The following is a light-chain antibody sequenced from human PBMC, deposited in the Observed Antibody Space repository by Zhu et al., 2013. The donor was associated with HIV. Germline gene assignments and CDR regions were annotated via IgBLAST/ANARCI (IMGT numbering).Light chain of an antibody. J-gene: IGLJ3*02. CDR1: KLGDKF. CDR3: QAWDSSTAV. CDR2: QDS. V-gene: IGLV3-1*01. Sequence: SYELTQPPSVSVSPGQTASITCSGDKLGDKFAFWYQQTPGQSPVLVISQDSRRPSGIPERFSGSNSGNTATLTISGTQAMDEADYYCQAWDSSTAVFGGGTKLTVL.